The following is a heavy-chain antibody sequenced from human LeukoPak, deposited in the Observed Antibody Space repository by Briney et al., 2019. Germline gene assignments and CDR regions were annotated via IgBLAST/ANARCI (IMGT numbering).Heavy chain of an antibody. CDR1: GGSISSYY. V-gene: IGHV4-4*09. CDR3: ARCRTGDYFVDV. Sequence: PSETLSLTCTVSGGSISSYYWSWIRQPPGKGLEWIGYIYTSGSTNYNPSLKSRVTISVDTSKNQFSLKLSSVTAADTAVYYCARCRTGDYFVDVWGKGTTVTVSS. D-gene: IGHD1-14*01. J-gene: IGHJ6*03. CDR2: IYTSGST.